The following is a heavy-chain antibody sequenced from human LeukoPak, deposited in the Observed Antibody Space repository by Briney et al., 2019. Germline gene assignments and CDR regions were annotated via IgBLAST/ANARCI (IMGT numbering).Heavy chain of an antibody. J-gene: IGHJ3*02. CDR3: AKAAYGSVPMPVAFDI. D-gene: IGHD3-10*01. Sequence: GGSLRLSCAASGFTFSSYWMNWARQAPEKGLEWVSAISGSGGSTYYADSVKGRFTISRDNSKNTLYLQMNSLRAEDTAVYYCAKAAYGSVPMPVAFDIWGQGTMVTVSS. V-gene: IGHV3-23*01. CDR1: GFTFSSYW. CDR2: ISGSGGST.